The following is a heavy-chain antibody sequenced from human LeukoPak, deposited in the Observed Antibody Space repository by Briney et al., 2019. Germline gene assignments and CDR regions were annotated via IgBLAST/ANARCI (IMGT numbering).Heavy chain of an antibody. CDR2: IGPSGSNI. Sequence: PGGSPRLSCAASGFTFGIYAMNWVRQAPGKGLEWVSYIGPSGSNIYYADSVKGRFTISRDNPKNTLYLQMNSLRAEDTAVYYCAKTRYYYDSSGYYLPDYWGQGTLVTVSS. CDR3: AKTRYYYDSSGYYLPDY. V-gene: IGHV3-48*01. D-gene: IGHD3-22*01. CDR1: GFTFGIYA. J-gene: IGHJ4*02.